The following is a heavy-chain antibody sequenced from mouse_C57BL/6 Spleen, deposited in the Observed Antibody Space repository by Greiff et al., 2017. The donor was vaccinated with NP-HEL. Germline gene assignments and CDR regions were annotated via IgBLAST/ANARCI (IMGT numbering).Heavy chain of an antibody. CDR3: ARGALRSYYFDY. CDR1: GFTFSDYY. D-gene: IGHD1-1*01. V-gene: IGHV5-16*01. Sequence: EVKLVESEGGLVQPGSSMKLSCTASGFTFSDYYMAWVRQVPEKGLEWVANINYDGSSTYYLDSLKSRFIISRDNAKNILYLQMSSLKSEDTATYYCARGALRSYYFDYWGQGTTLTVSS. J-gene: IGHJ2*01. CDR2: INYDGSST.